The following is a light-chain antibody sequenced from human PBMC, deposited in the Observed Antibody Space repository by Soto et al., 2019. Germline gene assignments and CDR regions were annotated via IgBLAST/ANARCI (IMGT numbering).Light chain of an antibody. J-gene: IGLJ3*02. CDR2: NDD. CDR3: STWDDSLNGWV. V-gene: IGLV1-44*01. CDR1: ISNIGKDT. Sequence: QSVLTQPPSVSGTPGLRVNISCSGGISNIGKDTVNWYQQLPGTAPKLLMFNDDKQPSGVPYRFSGSRSGASASLAISGHKSGDEAVYFCSTWDDSLNGWVFGGRTKLTFL.